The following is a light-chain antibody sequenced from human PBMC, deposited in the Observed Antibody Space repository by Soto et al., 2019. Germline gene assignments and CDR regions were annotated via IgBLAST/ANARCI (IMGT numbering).Light chain of an antibody. CDR1: QSVSSNF. CDR2: RAS. CDR3: QQYVSSPFT. V-gene: IGKV3-20*01. J-gene: IGKJ3*01. Sequence: EIVLTQSPSTLSLSPGERATFSCRASQSVSSNFVAWFRQKPGQVPRLLIYRASNSATGIPDRFSGSGSGTDFTLTINRLEPEDFAVYYCQQYVSSPFTFGPGTKVDI.